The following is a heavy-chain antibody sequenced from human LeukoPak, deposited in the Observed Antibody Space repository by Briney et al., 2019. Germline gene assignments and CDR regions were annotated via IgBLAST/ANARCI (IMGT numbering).Heavy chain of an antibody. CDR3: AVAANANDGFDY. D-gene: IGHD2-21*02. CDR1: GYTFTGYY. V-gene: IGHV1-2*04. Sequence: GASVKVSCKASGYTFTGYYMHWVRQAPGQGLEWMGWINPNSGGTNYAQKFQGWVTMTRDTSISTAYMELSRLRSDDTAVYYCAVAANANDGFDYWGQGTLVTVSS. CDR2: INPNSGGT. J-gene: IGHJ4*02.